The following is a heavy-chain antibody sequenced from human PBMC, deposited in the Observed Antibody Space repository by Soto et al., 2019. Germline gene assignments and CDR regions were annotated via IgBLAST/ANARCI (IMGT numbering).Heavy chain of an antibody. Sequence: PSETLSLTCTVSGGSVTNSSYYWGWIRQSPGKGLEWIGSVYYRGRSYSKSSVKSRVTISVDTSKIRFSLSLNSVTASDTAVYFCVSQRTTVPTQAYFDYWGPGALVTVSS. CDR2: VYYRGRS. J-gene: IGHJ4*02. CDR1: GGSVTNSSYY. CDR3: VSQRTTVPTQAYFDY. V-gene: IGHV4-39*01. D-gene: IGHD4-17*01.